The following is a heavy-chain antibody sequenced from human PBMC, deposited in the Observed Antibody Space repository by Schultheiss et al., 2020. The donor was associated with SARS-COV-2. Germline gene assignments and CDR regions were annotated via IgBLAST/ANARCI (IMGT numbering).Heavy chain of an antibody. D-gene: IGHD2-2*01. CDR3: AGRYCSSTSCYASPVDI. CDR1: GGSISSYY. Sequence: SETLSLTCTVSGGSISSYYWSWIRQPPGKGLEWIGYIYYSGSTNYNPSLKSRVTISVGTSKNQFSLKLSSVTAADTAVYYCAGRYCSSTSCYASPVDIWGQGTMVTVSS. V-gene: IGHV4-59*01. CDR2: IYYSGST. J-gene: IGHJ3*02.